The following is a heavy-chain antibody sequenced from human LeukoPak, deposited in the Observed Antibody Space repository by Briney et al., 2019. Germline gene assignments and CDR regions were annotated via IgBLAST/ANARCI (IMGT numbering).Heavy chain of an antibody. V-gene: IGHV2-5*02. CDR3: AHRKNYYDSSVFDN. CDR2: VCWDDYW. D-gene: IGHD3-22*01. CDR1: GFSLHTRGAG. J-gene: IGHJ4*02. Sequence: SGPTLMHPTPTLTLTFTYSGFSLHTRGAGVGWIRHPPVKALEWLAIVCWDDYWRYRPSLKSRLSNTTDPSRNQVGLTMTNMDHVDTATYFCAHRKNYYDSSVFDNWGQGTLVTVSS.